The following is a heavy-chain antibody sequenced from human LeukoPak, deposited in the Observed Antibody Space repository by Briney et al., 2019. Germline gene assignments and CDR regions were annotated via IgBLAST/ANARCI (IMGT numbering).Heavy chain of an antibody. V-gene: IGHV1-2*06. CDR1: GYTFTGYY. CDR3: ARDMSQWLVPHLY. Sequence: GASVKVSCKASGYTFTGYYMHWVRQAPGQGLEWMGRINPNSSGTNYAQKFQGRVTMTRDTSISTAYMELSRLRSDDTAVYYCARDMSQWLVPHLYWGQGTLVTVSS. CDR2: INPNSSGT. D-gene: IGHD6-19*01. J-gene: IGHJ4*02.